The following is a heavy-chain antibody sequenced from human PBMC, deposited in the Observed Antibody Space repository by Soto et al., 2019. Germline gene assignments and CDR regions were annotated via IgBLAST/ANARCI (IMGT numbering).Heavy chain of an antibody. CDR1: GFTFTSNG. D-gene: IGHD3-10*01. Sequence: APVKVSCKASGFTFTSNGMSWARPAPGQGLEWMGWISAYNGNTNYAQKLQGRVTMTTDTSTSTAYMELRSLRSDDTAVYYCARDLPYGSGSYFDYWGQGTLVTVSS. V-gene: IGHV1-18*01. CDR3: ARDLPYGSGSYFDY. J-gene: IGHJ4*02. CDR2: ISAYNGNT.